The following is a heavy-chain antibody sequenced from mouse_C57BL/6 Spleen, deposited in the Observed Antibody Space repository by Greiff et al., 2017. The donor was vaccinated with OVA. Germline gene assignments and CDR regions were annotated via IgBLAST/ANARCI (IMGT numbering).Heavy chain of an antibody. V-gene: IGHV1-15*01. Sequence: LQESGAELVRPGASVTLSCKASGYTFTDYEMHWVKQTPVHGLEWIGAIDPETGGTAYNQKFKGKAILTADKSSSTAYMELRSLTSEDSAVYYCTRDYSNRYYYAMDYWGQGTSVTVSS. J-gene: IGHJ4*01. CDR2: IDPETGGT. D-gene: IGHD2-5*01. CDR1: GYTFTDYE. CDR3: TRDYSNRYYYAMDY.